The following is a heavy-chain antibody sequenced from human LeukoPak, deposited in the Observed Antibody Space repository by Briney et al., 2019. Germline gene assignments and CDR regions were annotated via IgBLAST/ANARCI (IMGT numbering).Heavy chain of an antibody. CDR2: IKSDGTGI. Sequence: PGGSLRLSCTTSGFTFSNYWMYWVRQAPGKRLMWVSRIKSDGTGITYTDSVEGRFTISRDNSKNTLYLQMNSLRAEDTAVYYCAKDSGSITGTTFSYWGQGTLVTVSS. CDR3: AKDSGSITGTTFSY. CDR1: GFTFSNYW. D-gene: IGHD1-7*01. V-gene: IGHV3-74*01. J-gene: IGHJ4*02.